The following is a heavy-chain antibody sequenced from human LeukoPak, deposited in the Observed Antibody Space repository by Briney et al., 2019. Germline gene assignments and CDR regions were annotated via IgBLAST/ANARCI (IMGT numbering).Heavy chain of an antibody. D-gene: IGHD3-22*01. V-gene: IGHV4-30-4*01. CDR2: IYYSGST. CDR3: SRVNYYDSNGSLYGGYYFDY. CDR1: GGSISSGDYY. J-gene: IGHJ4*02. Sequence: SQTLSLTCTVSGGSISSGDYYWSWIRQPPGKGLEWIGYIYYSGSTYYNPSLKSRVTISVDTSENQFSLKLSSVTAADTAVYYCSRVNYYDSNGSLYGGYYFDYWGQGTLVTVSS.